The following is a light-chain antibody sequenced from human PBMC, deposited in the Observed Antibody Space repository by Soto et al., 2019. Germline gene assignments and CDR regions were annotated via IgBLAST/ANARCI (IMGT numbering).Light chain of an antibody. V-gene: IGKV3-20*01. J-gene: IGKJ1*01. CDR1: QSLTNSR. CDR2: GGS. CDR3: QQYGSSGT. Sequence: EIVLTQSPGTLSLSPGERATLSCRASQSLTNSRLAWYQQKPGQAPKVLIYGGSNRATGIPDRFSGSGSGTDFTLTISRLELEDFAVYYCQQYGSSGTFGQGTKVDIK.